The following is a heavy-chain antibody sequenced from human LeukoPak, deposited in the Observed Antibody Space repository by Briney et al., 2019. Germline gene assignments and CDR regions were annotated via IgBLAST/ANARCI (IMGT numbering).Heavy chain of an antibody. CDR1: GYTFTDYY. Sequence: GASVKVSCKASGYTFTDYYIHWVRQAPGQGLEWMGWINPNDGVINYAQKFQGRVTMTRDTSISTAYVELTRLRSDDTAVYYCARDLRVGSVTRQYIDYWGPGTLVAVSS. CDR3: ARDLRVGSVTRQYIDY. CDR2: INPNDGVI. D-gene: IGHD1-26*01. V-gene: IGHV1-2*02. J-gene: IGHJ4*02.